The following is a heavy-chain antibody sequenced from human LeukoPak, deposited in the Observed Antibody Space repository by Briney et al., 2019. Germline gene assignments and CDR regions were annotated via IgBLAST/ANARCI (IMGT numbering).Heavy chain of an antibody. CDR3: ARARGGYDLDY. J-gene: IGHJ4*02. CDR1: GFTFSSYG. CDR2: ISYDGSNK. Sequence: PGGSLRLSCAASGFTFSSYGMHWVRQAPGKGLEWVAVISYDGSNKYYADSVKGRCTISRDNSKNTVYLQMNSLRVEDTAVYYCARARGGYDLDYWGQGTLVTVSS. D-gene: IGHD5-12*01. V-gene: IGHV3-30*03.